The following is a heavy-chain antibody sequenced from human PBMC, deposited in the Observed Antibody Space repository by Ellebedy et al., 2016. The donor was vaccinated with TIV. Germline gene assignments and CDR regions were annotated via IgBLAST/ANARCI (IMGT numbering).Heavy chain of an antibody. V-gene: IGHV1-69*04. D-gene: IGHD4-23*01. CDR2: IIPILGIA. CDR3: ARDSAEGDYGGFVDY. Sequence: AASVKVSCKASGGTFSSYAISWVRQAPGQGLEWMGRIIPILGIANYAQKFQGRVTITADKSTSTAYMELSSLRSDDTAVYSCARDSAEGDYGGFVDYWGQGTLVTVSS. CDR1: GGTFSSYA. J-gene: IGHJ4*02.